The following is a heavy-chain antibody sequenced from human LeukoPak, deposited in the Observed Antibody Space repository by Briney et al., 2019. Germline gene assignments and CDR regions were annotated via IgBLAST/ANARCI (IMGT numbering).Heavy chain of an antibody. V-gene: IGHV3-66*01. D-gene: IGHD3-10*01. CDR2: IYSGGNT. CDR1: GFTVSSNY. J-gene: IGHJ6*02. Sequence: GGSLRLSCAASGFTVSSNYMSWVRQAPGKGLEWVSVIYSGGNTYYADSVKGRFTISRDNAKNSLYLQMNSLRDEDTAVYYCARDRMGGSYYCYGMDVWGQGTTVTVSS. CDR3: ARDRMGGSYYCYGMDV.